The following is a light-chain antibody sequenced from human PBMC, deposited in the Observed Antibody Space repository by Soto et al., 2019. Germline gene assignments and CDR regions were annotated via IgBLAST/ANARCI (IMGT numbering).Light chain of an antibody. J-gene: IGLJ1*01. V-gene: IGLV1-47*01. CDR3: AKWDDSLRVYV. CDR1: NSRSGSNY. CDR2: RND. Sequence: VLSQPPSASGTPGQRVTISCSTSNSRSGSNYVYWYQQLPGTAPKLLIYRNDQRPSGVPDRFSGSKSGTSASLAISGLRSEDEADYYCAKWDDSLRVYVFGTGTRSPS.